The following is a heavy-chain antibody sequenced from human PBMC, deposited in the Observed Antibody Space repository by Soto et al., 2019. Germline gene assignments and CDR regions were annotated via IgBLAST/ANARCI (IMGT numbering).Heavy chain of an antibody. CDR3: AREVTTVTTTSWFDP. CDR2: IYYSGST. J-gene: IGHJ5*02. V-gene: IGHV4-59*01. CDR1: GGSISSYY. Sequence: PSETLSLTCTVSGGSISSYYWSWIRQPPGKGLEWIGYIYYSGSTNYNPSLKSRVTISVDTSKNQFSLKLSSVTAADTAVYYCAREVTTVTTTSWFDPWGQGTLVTVS. D-gene: IGHD4-4*01.